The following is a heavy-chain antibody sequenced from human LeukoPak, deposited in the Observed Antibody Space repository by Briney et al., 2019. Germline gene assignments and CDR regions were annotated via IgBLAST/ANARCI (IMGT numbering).Heavy chain of an antibody. V-gene: IGHV1-46*01. CDR1: GYTFTSYY. CDR3: ARGYYYDSSAGPSEY. Sequence: ASVTVSFTASGYTFTSYYMHWVRQAPGQGLEWMGIINPSGGITGYAQKFQGRVTMARDTSTSTVYMEPRRLGSEDTAVYYCARGYYYDSSAGPSEYWGQGTLVTVSS. D-gene: IGHD3-22*01. CDR2: INPSGGIT. J-gene: IGHJ4*02.